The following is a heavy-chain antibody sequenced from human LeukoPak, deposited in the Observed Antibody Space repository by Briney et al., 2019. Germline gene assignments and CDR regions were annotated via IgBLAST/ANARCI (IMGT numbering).Heavy chain of an antibody. J-gene: IGHJ4*02. D-gene: IGHD3-22*01. V-gene: IGHV1-2*02. CDR1: GYTFTGYY. Sequence: ASVKVSCKASGYTFTGYYMHWVRQAPGQGLEWMGWINPNSGGTNYAQKFQGRVTMTRDTSISTAYMELSRLRSDDTAVYYCARGDADSSGYAPGWAQGTLVSVFS. CDR3: ARGDADSSGYAPG. CDR2: INPNSGGT.